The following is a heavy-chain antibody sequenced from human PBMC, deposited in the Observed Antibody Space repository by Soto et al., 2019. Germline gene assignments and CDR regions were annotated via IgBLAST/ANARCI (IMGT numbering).Heavy chain of an antibody. J-gene: IGHJ4*02. D-gene: IGHD1-26*01. V-gene: IGHV3-23*01. CDR1: GFTFSSYS. Sequence: PGGSLRLSCAASGFTFSSYSMNWVRQAPGKGLEWVSSISSGGGSTYYPDSVKGRFTISRDNSKNTLYLQMNSLRAEDTAVYYCAKDLDSGSFWGQGTLVTVSS. CDR3: AKDLDSGSF. CDR2: ISSGGGST.